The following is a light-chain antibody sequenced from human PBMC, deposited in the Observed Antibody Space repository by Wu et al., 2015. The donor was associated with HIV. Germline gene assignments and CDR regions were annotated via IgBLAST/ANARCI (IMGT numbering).Light chain of an antibody. CDR1: QGISHF. J-gene: IGKJ4*01. Sequence: DIQLTQSPSFLSASVGDRVTITCRASQGISHFLGWYQQKPGKAPKLLISAASTLQSGVPSRFSGSGSGTDFTLTISSLQPDDFATYYCQQLNTYLLTFGGGTMVEIK. V-gene: IGKV1-9*01. CDR3: QQLNTYLLT. CDR2: AAS.